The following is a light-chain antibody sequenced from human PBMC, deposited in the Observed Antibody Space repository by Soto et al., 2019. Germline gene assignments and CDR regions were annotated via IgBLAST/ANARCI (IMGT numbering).Light chain of an antibody. CDR2: GAS. CDR3: QQYNDWPLT. Sequence: ELIVTQSPATLSVSPGERATLSCRASQSVTTNLAWYQQKPGQAPRLLIYGASTRATGIPARFSGSGSGTEFTLTISSLQSEDFAVYYCQQYNDWPLTFGQGTRLEIK. J-gene: IGKJ5*01. V-gene: IGKV3-15*01. CDR1: QSVTTN.